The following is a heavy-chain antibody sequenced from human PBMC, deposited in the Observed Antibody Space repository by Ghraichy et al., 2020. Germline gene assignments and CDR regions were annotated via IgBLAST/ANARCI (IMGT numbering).Heavy chain of an antibody. CDR1: GFTFDDYD. J-gene: IGHJ4*02. Sequence: GGSLRLSCAASGFTFDDYDMSWVRQAPGKGLEWVSNTNRNGDTTNYADSVKGRFTVSRDNAKSSLYLQINSLRAEDTALYYCARDGGGLGAFDYWGQGTLVTVSS. CDR3: ARDGGGLGAFDY. CDR2: TNRNGDTT. D-gene: IGHD3-16*01. V-gene: IGHV3-20*04.